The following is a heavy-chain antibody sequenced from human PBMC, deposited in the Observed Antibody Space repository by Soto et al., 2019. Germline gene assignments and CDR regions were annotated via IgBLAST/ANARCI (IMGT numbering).Heavy chain of an antibody. Sequence: SETLSLTCTVSGGSISSTTYYWGWMRQPPGKGLEWIASMYNTGNTFYNPSLKSRVTISVDTSKNQFSLKLNSVTAADTAVYYCARDLWGYCGADCYPLDVWGQGTTVTVSS. CDR1: GGSISSTTYY. CDR3: ARDLWGYCGADCYPLDV. CDR2: MYNTGNT. D-gene: IGHD2-21*02. J-gene: IGHJ6*02. V-gene: IGHV4-39*07.